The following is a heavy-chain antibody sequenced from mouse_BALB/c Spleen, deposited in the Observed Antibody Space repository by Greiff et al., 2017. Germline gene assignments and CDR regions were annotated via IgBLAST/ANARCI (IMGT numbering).Heavy chain of an antibody. Sequence: EVQGVESGGGLVKPGGSLKLSCAASGFTFSSYAMSWVRQSPEKRLEWVAEISSGGSYTYYPDTVTGRFTISRDNAKNTLYLEMSSLRSEDTAMYYCARLTGTFMDYWGQGTSVTVSS. CDR1: GFTFSSYA. J-gene: IGHJ4*01. CDR3: ARLTGTFMDY. D-gene: IGHD4-1*01. V-gene: IGHV5-9-4*01. CDR2: ISSGGSYT.